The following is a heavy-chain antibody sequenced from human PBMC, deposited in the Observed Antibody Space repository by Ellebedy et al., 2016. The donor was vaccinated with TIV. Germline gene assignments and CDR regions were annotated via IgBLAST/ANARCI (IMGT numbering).Heavy chain of an antibody. J-gene: IGHJ5*02. D-gene: IGHD3-9*01. CDR2: ISYDGSND. CDR1: GFAFSDFA. CDR3: AREFRGRYFDWITSLDP. Sequence: GGSLRLXXAASGFAFSDFAMHWVRQSPGKGLEWVAAISYDGSNDYYADSVRGRFTISRDNAKNSLYLQMHSLRAADTAVYYCAREFRGRYFDWITSLDPWGQGTLVTVSS. V-gene: IGHV3-33*05.